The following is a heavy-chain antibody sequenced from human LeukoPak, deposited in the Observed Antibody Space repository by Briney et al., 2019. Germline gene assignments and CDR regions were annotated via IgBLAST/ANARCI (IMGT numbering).Heavy chain of an antibody. CDR2: ISYDGSNK. CDR3: AKDRVPMVRGVTRGYFDL. V-gene: IGHV3-30*18. Sequence: GGSLRLSCAASGFTFSSYGMHWVRQDPGKGLEWVAVISYDGSNKYYADSVKGRFTISRDNSKNTLYLQMNSLRAEDTAVYYCAKDRVPMVRGVTRGYFDLWGRGTLVTVSS. D-gene: IGHD3-10*01. J-gene: IGHJ2*01. CDR1: GFTFSSYG.